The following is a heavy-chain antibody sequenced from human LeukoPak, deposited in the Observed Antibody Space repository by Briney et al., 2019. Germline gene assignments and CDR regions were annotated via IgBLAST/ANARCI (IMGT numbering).Heavy chain of an antibody. CDR2: NYYSGST. CDR1: GGSISSYY. Sequence: SETLSLTCSVSGGSISSYYWSWIRQPPGKGLEGIGYNYYSGSTNYNPSLKSRVTTSVDTSKNQFSLKLSSVTAADTAVYYCARDQWLVLGAFDIWGQGTMVTVSS. D-gene: IGHD6-19*01. CDR3: ARDQWLVLGAFDI. J-gene: IGHJ3*02. V-gene: IGHV4-59*12.